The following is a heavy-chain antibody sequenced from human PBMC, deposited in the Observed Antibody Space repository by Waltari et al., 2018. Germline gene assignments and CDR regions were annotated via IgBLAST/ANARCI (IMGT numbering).Heavy chain of an antibody. V-gene: IGHV4-4*07. CDR1: DDSTARFD. CDR3: ARTTGARHDAFDI. J-gene: IGHJ3*02. CDR2: IYTSGST. Sequence: QVQLQESGRRLVKTSETLSLTCSFSDDSTARFDWSWIRQTAGKGLEWLGHIYTSGSTDYNPSLRGRVSMSIDNSRNQFSLNLISVTTADTAIYYCARTTGARHDAFDIWGQGTLVTVSS. D-gene: IGHD1-1*01.